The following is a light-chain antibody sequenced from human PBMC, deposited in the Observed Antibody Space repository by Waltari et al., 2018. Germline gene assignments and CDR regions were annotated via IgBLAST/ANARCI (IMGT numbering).Light chain of an antibody. CDR1: SSHTDTNT. Sequence: QSVLTQPPSASGTPGQRVTISCSGTSSHTDTNTVNWYQQLPGTAPKLPIYTNNHRPSGVPDRFSGSKSGTSASLAISGLQSEDEADYYCAAWDDGLNGYVFGTGTKVTVL. J-gene: IGLJ1*01. V-gene: IGLV1-44*01. CDR2: TNN. CDR3: AAWDDGLNGYV.